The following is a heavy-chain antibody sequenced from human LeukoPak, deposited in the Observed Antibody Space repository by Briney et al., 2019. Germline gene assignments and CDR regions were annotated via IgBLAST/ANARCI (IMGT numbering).Heavy chain of an antibody. Sequence: GGSLRLSCAASGFTFRSYGMHWVRQAPGKGLEWVAVISYDGSNKYYADSVKGRFTISRDNSKNTLYLQMNSLRAEDTAVYYCAKEVYYYDSSGYNYYYGMDVWGQGTTVTVSS. CDR1: GFTFRSYG. J-gene: IGHJ6*02. CDR2: ISYDGSNK. V-gene: IGHV3-30*18. D-gene: IGHD3-22*01. CDR3: AKEVYYYDSSGYNYYYGMDV.